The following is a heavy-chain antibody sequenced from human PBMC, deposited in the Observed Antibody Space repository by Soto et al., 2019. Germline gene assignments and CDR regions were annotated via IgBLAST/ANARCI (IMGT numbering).Heavy chain of an antibody. CDR3: ARYRMVLDY. CDR1: GGSISSGGYS. J-gene: IGHJ4*02. D-gene: IGHD3-10*01. V-gene: IGHV4-30-2*01. CDR2: IYHSGST. Sequence: SETLSLTCAVSGGSISSGGYSWSWIRQPPGKGLEWIGYIYHSGSTYYNPSLKSRVTISVDRSKNQFSLKLSSVTAADTAVYYCARYRMVLDYWGQGTLVTVSS.